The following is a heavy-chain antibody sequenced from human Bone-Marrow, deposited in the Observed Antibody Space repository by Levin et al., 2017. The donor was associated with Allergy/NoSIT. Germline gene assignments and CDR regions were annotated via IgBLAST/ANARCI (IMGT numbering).Heavy chain of an antibody. D-gene: IGHD3-3*01. CDR2: VYHSGTT. CDR1: GVSISSGDW. J-gene: IGHJ4*02. CDR3: ARSTLFFLDGYSQWVLDL. V-gene: IGHV4-4*02. Sequence: PSETLSLTCTVSGVSISSGDWWTWVRQTPGRGLEWIGEVYHSGTTTYNPALQSRLTLSVDKSKRQISLTLTSVTAADTAVYYCARSTLFFLDGYSQWVLDLWGRGTPVTVSS.